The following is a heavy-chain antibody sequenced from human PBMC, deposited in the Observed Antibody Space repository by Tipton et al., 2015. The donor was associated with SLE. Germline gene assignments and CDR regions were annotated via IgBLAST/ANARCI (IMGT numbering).Heavy chain of an antibody. CDR3: AREYQGSFYVNGAFDI. CDR1: QFTFSSNW. V-gene: IGHV3-7*01. D-gene: IGHD1-26*01. CDR2: INQDGSAE. J-gene: IGHJ3*02. Sequence: FLRLSCAASQFTFSSNWMSWVRQAPGKGLEWVATINQDGSAEYYLDSVNGRFSISRDNAKTSLYLQMNSLRAEDTAVYYCAREYQGSFYVNGAFDIWGQGTMVTVSS.